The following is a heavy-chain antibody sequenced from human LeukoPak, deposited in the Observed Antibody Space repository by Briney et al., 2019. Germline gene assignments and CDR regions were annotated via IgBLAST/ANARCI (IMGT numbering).Heavy chain of an antibody. CDR3: ARASGVVGATKLDY. D-gene: IGHD1-26*01. J-gene: IGHJ4*02. CDR2: IYYSGST. Sequence: SETLSLTCSVPGGSISGGVYSWNWIRQHPGKGLEWIGYIYYSGSTNYNPSLKSRVTISVDTSKNQFSLKLSSVTAADTAVYYCARASGVVGATKLDYWGQGTLVTVSS. CDR1: GGSISGGVYS. V-gene: IGHV4-61*08.